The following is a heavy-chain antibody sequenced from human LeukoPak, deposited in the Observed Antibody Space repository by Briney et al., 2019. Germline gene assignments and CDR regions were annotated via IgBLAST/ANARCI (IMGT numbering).Heavy chain of an antibody. CDR1: GFTFSSYS. V-gene: IGHV3-48*01. D-gene: IGHD4-17*01. J-gene: IGHJ4*02. CDR3: ARQSGTMVTTRFDY. Sequence: GGSLRLSCAASGFTFSSYSMNWVRQAPGKGLEWVSYISSSSRTIYYADSVKGRFTISRDNAKNPLYLQMNSLRAEDTAIYYCARQSGTMVTTRFDYWGQGTLVTVSS. CDR2: ISSSSRTI.